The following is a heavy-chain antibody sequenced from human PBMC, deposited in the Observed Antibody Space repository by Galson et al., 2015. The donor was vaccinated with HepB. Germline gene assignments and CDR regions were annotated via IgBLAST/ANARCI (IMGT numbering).Heavy chain of an antibody. CDR1: GFTFSTSA. J-gene: IGHJ4*02. CDR3: VRGGYCTSSSCYHLDY. V-gene: IGHV3-NL1*01. Sequence: SLRLSCAASGFTFSTSAMPWVRLAPGKGPEWVSSICGGGDNTYYADSVKGRFSISRDNSNNTLYLQMTSLSAEDTAVYYCVRGGYCTSSSCYHLDYWGQGSLVTVS. CDR2: ICGGGDNT. D-gene: IGHD2-2*01.